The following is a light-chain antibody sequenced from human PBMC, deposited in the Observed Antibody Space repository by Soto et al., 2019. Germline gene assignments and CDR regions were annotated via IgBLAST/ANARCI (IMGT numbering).Light chain of an antibody. CDR1: QIVSSK. CDR3: EQYGSSPLT. CDR2: GAS. V-gene: IGKV3-20*01. Sequence: DIVLTQSPATLSVSPGESATHSCRASQIVSSKLAWYRQNPGQAPRPLIYGASTRATGIPARFSGSGSGTDFTLTISRLEPEDFAVYYCEQYGSSPLTFGGGTKWIS. J-gene: IGKJ4*01.